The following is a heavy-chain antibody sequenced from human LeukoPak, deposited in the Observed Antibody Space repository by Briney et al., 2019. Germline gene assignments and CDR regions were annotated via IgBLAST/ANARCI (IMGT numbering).Heavy chain of an antibody. CDR1: GFTFSSYS. D-gene: IGHD2/OR15-2a*01. Sequence: RGSLRLSCAASGFTFSSYSMNWVRQAPGKGLEWVSSISSSSSYIYYADSVKGRFTISRDNAKNSLYLQMNSLRAEDTAVYYCARDLSEYYYYGMDVWGQGTTVTVSS. J-gene: IGHJ6*02. V-gene: IGHV3-21*01. CDR2: ISSSSSYI. CDR3: ARDLSEYYYYGMDV.